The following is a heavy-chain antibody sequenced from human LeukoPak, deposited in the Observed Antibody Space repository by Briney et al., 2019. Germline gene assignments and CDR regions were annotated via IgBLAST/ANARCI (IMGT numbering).Heavy chain of an antibody. J-gene: IGHJ3*02. CDR3: ARKEQWLPHDAFDI. CDR2: IYYGGST. CDR1: GGSISSSSYY. D-gene: IGHD6-19*01. Sequence: PSETLSLTCTVSGGSISSSSYYWGWIRQPPGKGLEWIGSIYYGGSTYYNPSLKSRVTISVDTSKNQFSLKLSSVTAADTAVYYCARKEQWLPHDAFDIWGQGTMVTVSS. V-gene: IGHV4-39*01.